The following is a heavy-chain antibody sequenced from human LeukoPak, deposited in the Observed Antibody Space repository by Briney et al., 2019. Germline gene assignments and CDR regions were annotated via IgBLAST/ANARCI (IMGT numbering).Heavy chain of an antibody. J-gene: IGHJ3*02. D-gene: IGHD3-22*01. CDR2: INWNGGST. Sequence: PGGSLRLSCAASGFTFDDYGISWVRQAPGKGLEWVSGINWNGGSTGYADSVKGRFTISRDNAKDSLYLQMNSLRAEDTALYYCARSYDSTLLGAFDIWGQGTMVTVSS. CDR1: GFTFDDYG. V-gene: IGHV3-20*04. CDR3: ARSYDSTLLGAFDI.